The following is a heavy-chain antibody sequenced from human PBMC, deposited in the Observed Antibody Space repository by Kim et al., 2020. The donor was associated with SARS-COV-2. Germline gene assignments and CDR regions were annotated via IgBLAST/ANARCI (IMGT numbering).Heavy chain of an antibody. D-gene: IGHD2-2*01. CDR3: ARDLGYCSSTSCENDY. J-gene: IGHJ4*02. CDR1: GFTFSSYG. Sequence: GGSLRLSCAASGFTFSSYGMHWVRQAPGKGLEWVAVIWYVGSNKYYADSVKGRFTISRDNSKNTLYLQMNSLRAEDTAVYYCARDLGYCSSTSCENDYWGQGTLVTVSS. CDR2: IWYVGSNK. V-gene: IGHV3-33*01.